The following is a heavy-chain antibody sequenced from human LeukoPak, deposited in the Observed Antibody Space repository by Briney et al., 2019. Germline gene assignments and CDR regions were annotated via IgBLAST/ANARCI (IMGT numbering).Heavy chain of an antibody. J-gene: IGHJ4*02. D-gene: IGHD4-23*01. CDR3: ARGVTGGLYGGNDGAIDY. CDR1: GFTFSSYG. V-gene: IGHV3-30*02. CDR2: IRYDGSNK. Sequence: GGSLRLSCAASGFTFSSYGMHWVRQAPGKGLEWVAFIRYDGSNKYYADSVKGRFTISRDNSKNTLYLQMNSLRAEDTAVYYCARGVTGGLYGGNDGAIDYWGQGTLVTVSS.